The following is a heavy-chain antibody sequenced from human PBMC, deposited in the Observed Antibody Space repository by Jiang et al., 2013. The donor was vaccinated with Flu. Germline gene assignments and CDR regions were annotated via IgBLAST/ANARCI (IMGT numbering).Heavy chain of an antibody. D-gene: IGHD3-22*01. V-gene: IGHV2-5*01. CDR3: AHSKGYDSSSSFDY. J-gene: IGHJ4*02. CDR2: IYWNDDK. CDR1: GFSLSTSGVG. Sequence: KPTQTLTLTCTFSGFSLSTSGVGVGWIRQPPGKALEWLALIYWNDDKRYSPSLKSRLTITKDTSKNQVVLTMTNMDPVDTATYYCAHSKGYDSSSSFDYWGQGTLVTVSS.